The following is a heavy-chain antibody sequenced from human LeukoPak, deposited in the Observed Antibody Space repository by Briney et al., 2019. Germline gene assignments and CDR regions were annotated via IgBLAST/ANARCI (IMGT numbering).Heavy chain of an antibody. J-gene: IGHJ4*02. D-gene: IGHD2-15*01. CDR1: GFTFSSYW. CDR2: IKQDGSEK. Sequence: PGGSLRLSCAASGFTFSSYWMSWVRQAPGKGLEWVANIKQDGSEKYYVDSVKGRFTISRDNAKNSLYLQMNSLRAEDTAMYYCARDLAPYCSGGRCSTFDYWGQGTLVTVSS. V-gene: IGHV3-7*01. CDR3: ARDLAPYCSGGRCSTFDY.